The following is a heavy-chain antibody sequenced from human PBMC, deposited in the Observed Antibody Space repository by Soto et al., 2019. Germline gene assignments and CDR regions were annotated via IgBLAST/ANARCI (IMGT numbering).Heavy chain of an antibody. D-gene: IGHD1-26*01. Sequence: GGSLRLSCAASGFTFSNYGMHWVRQAPGKGLEWVAIIWHDGNNKYYADSVRGRFIISRDNSKNRLYLQMNSLRAEDAAVYYCASDLVGASDSYGLDVWGQGTPVTVSS. CDR2: IWHDGNNK. V-gene: IGHV3-33*01. CDR1: GFTFSNYG. CDR3: ASDLVGASDSYGLDV. J-gene: IGHJ6*02.